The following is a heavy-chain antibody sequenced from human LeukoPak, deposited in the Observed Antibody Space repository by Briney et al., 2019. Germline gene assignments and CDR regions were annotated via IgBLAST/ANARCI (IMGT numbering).Heavy chain of an antibody. CDR3: ATLGRITMVRGVIRAVDY. V-gene: IGHV1-24*01. Sequence: GASVKVSCKVSGYTLTELSMHWVRQAPGKGLEWMGGFDPEDGETIYAQKFQGRVTMTEDTSTDTAYMELSSLRSEDTAVYYCATLGRITMVRGVIRAVDYWGQGTLVTVSS. D-gene: IGHD3-10*01. J-gene: IGHJ4*02. CDR2: FDPEDGET. CDR1: GYTLTELS.